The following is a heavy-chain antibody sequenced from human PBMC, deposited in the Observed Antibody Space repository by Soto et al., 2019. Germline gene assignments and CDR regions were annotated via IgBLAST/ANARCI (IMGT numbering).Heavy chain of an antibody. CDR2: IYYSGST. J-gene: IGHJ4*02. CDR3: ARPEGDGYNYLY. CDR1: GGSISSYY. Sequence: SETLSLTCTVSGGSISSYYWSWIRQPPGKGLEWIGYIYYSGSTNYNPSLKSRVTISVDTSKNQFPLKLSSVTAADTAVYYCARPEGDGYNYLYWGQGTLVTVSS. D-gene: IGHD5-12*01. V-gene: IGHV4-59*01.